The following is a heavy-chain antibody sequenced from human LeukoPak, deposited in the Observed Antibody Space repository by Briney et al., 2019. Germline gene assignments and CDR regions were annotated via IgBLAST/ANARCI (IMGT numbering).Heavy chain of an antibody. V-gene: IGHV4-59*01. J-gene: IGHJ4*02. D-gene: IGHD3-10*01. Sequence: SETLSLTCTVSGGSISSYYWTWIRQPPGKGLEWIGYMYSSGSINYHPSLKSRVAISIDMSKNQFSLRLSAVTAAGTAVYYCARGGSGRNYPYFDYWGLGTLVTVSS. CDR2: MYSSGSI. CDR3: ARGGSGRNYPYFDY. CDR1: GGSISSYY.